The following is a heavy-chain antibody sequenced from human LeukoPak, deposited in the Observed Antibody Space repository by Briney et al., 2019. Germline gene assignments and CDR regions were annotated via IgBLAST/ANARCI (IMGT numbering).Heavy chain of an antibody. D-gene: IGHD3-22*01. CDR2: FDPENGET. V-gene: IGHV1-24*01. Sequence: ASVKVSCKVSGYTLSELSMHWVRQAPGKGPEWMGGFDPENGETIYAQKFQGRVTMTEDTSTDTAYIDLSSLRTEDTAVYYCATVEDSSASDQYYFGYWGQGTLVTVSS. J-gene: IGHJ4*02. CDR1: GYTLSELS. CDR3: ATVEDSSASDQYYFGY.